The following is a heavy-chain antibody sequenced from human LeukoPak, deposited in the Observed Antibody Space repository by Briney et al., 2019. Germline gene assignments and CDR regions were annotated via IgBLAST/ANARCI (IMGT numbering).Heavy chain of an antibody. CDR2: IYYSGST. Sequence: SETLSLTCTVSGGSISGYYWSWIRQPPGKGLEWIGYIYYSGSTNYNPSLKSRVTISVDTSKNQFSLKLSSVTAADTAVYYCARDTYDSSGYYVWYFDLWGRGTLVTVSS. CDR1: GGSISGYY. V-gene: IGHV4-59*12. D-gene: IGHD3-22*01. J-gene: IGHJ2*01. CDR3: ARDTYDSSGYYVWYFDL.